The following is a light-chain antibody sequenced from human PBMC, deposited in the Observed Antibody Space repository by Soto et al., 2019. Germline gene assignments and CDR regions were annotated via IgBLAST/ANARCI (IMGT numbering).Light chain of an antibody. J-gene: IGLJ1*01. V-gene: IGLV2-11*01. CDR1: SSDVGGYNY. CDR3: CSYAGSYNFV. CDR2: DVS. Sequence: QSALTQPLSVSGYPRHSVTISCTGSSSDVGGYNYVSWYQQHPGKAPQLIIYDVSKRPSGVPDRFSGSKSGNTASLTISGLQAEVEADYYCCSYAGSYNFVFGTGTKVTVL.